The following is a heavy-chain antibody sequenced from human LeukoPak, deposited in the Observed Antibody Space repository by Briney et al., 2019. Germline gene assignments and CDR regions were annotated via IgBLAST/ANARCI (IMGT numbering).Heavy chain of an antibody. CDR3: ARRGPNCSSTSCYAGDGFWFDP. Sequence: GASVRVSCTASGYPFISYGISWVRQAPGQGLEWMGWICAYNGNTNYAQTFKGRVTLTTDTSTSTAYMELKSLRSDDTAVYYCARRGPNCSSTSCYAGDGFWFDPWGQGTLVTVSS. D-gene: IGHD2-2*01. CDR1: GYPFISYG. V-gene: IGHV1-18*01. J-gene: IGHJ5*02. CDR2: ICAYNGNT.